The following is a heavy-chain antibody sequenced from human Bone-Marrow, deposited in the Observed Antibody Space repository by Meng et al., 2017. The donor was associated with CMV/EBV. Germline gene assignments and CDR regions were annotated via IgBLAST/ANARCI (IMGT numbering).Heavy chain of an antibody. CDR2: ISSSGSTK. V-gene: IGHV3-48*03. J-gene: IGHJ6*02. Sequence: GESLKISCATSGFTLSSYEMIWVRRAPGKGLEWVSFISSSGSTKYYAVSVRGRFTISRDNAKNSLYLQMNSLRAEDTALYYCARDTKQEYCSSTSCYKDDGMDVWGQGTTVTVSS. D-gene: IGHD2-2*01. CDR3: ARDTKQEYCSSTSCYKDDGMDV. CDR1: GFTLSSYE.